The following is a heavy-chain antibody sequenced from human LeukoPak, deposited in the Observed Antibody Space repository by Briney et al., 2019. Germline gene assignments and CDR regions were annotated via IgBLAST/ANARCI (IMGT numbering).Heavy chain of an antibody. Sequence: ASVKVSCKVSGYTLTELSMHWVRQAPGKGLEWMGGFDPEDGETIYAQKFQGRVTMTEDTSTDTAYMELSSLRSEDTAVYYCATGLPGWYYYDSSGYERAGIDYWGQGTLVTVSS. CDR2: FDPEDGET. CDR1: GYTLTELS. CDR3: ATGLPGWYYYDSSGYERAGIDY. J-gene: IGHJ4*02. V-gene: IGHV1-24*01. D-gene: IGHD3-22*01.